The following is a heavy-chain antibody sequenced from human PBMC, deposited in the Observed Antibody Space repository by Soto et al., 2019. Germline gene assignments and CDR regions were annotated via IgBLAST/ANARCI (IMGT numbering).Heavy chain of an antibody. V-gene: IGHV4-31*03. CDR1: GGSFSSGGYY. J-gene: IGHJ6*02. CDR3: ARVCGGDCHYGMDV. D-gene: IGHD2-21*02. Sequence: QVQLQESGPGLVKPSQTLSLTCTVSGGSFSSGGYYWSWIRQHPGKGLEWIGYIYYSGSTYYNPSLKSRVTISVATSKNQFSLKLSSVTAADTAVYYCARVCGGDCHYGMDVWGQGTTVTVSS. CDR2: IYYSGST.